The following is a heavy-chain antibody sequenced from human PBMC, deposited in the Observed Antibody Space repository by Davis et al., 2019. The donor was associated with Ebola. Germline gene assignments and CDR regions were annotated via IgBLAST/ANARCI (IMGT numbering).Heavy chain of an antibody. J-gene: IGHJ4*02. D-gene: IGHD6-13*01. CDR2: ISSDGRDD. Sequence: PGGSLRLSCAASGFTLSNYGMHWVRQAPGKGLEWVALISSDGRDDILADSVKGRFTISRDNSKNSLSLQMNSLRAEDTAVYYCANDVWGIAAAGTGGCWGQGTLVTVSS. CDR1: GFTLSNYG. CDR3: ANDVWGIAAAGTGGC. V-gene: IGHV3-30*18.